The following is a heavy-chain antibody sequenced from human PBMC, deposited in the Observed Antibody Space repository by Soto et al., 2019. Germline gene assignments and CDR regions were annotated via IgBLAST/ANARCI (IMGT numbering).Heavy chain of an antibody. Sequence: SETLSLTCTVSGGSISSGDYYWSWIRQPPGKGLEWIGYIYYSGSTYYNPSLKSRVTISVDTSKNQFSLKLSSVTAADTAVYYCARLRYSRPWWFDPRGQGTLVTVSS. CDR3: ARLRYSRPWWFDP. J-gene: IGHJ5*02. V-gene: IGHV4-30-4*01. D-gene: IGHD4-4*01. CDR1: GGSISSGDYY. CDR2: IYYSGST.